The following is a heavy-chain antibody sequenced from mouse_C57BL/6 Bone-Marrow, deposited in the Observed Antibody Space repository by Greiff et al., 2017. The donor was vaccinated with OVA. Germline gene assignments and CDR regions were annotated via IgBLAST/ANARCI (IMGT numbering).Heavy chain of an antibody. J-gene: IGHJ4*01. Sequence: QVQLKQSGAELVRPGTSVKLSCKASGYTFTSYWMHWVKQRPGQGLEWIGVIDPSDSYTNYNQKFKGKATLTVDTSSSTAYMQLSSLTSEDSAVYYCANDYPPMDYWGQGTSVTVSS. CDR3: ANDYPPMDY. V-gene: IGHV1-59*01. D-gene: IGHD2-4*01. CDR1: GYTFTSYW. CDR2: IDPSDSYT.